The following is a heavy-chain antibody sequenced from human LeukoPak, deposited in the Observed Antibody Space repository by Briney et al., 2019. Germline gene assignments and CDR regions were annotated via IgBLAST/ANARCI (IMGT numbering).Heavy chain of an antibody. J-gene: IGHJ4*02. Sequence: SQTLSLTCTISGGSISSGDYYWSWIRQPPGKGLEWIGYIYYRGSTYYNPSLKSRVTISVDTSKNQFSLKLSSVTAADTAVYYCARGFAYGDTGSFDYWGQGTLVTVSS. CDR1: GGSISSGDYY. D-gene: IGHD4-17*01. CDR2: IYYRGST. V-gene: IGHV4-30-4*01. CDR3: ARGFAYGDTGSFDY.